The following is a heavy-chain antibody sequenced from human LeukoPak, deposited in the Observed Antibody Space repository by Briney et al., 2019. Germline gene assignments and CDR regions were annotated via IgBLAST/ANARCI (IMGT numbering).Heavy chain of an antibody. V-gene: IGHV1-3*04. CDR3: ARDFPSGSWSYSDVDY. CDR2: INIGNGDT. J-gene: IGHJ4*02. CDR1: GYSFTGYH. D-gene: IGHD3-10*01. Sequence: ASVKVSCKASGYSFTGYHMQWVRQAPGQSLEWMGWINIGNGDTKYSHKFQDRVTLTRDTSASTAYMDLSSLRREDTAVYFCARDFPSGSWSYSDVDYWGQGTLVTVSS.